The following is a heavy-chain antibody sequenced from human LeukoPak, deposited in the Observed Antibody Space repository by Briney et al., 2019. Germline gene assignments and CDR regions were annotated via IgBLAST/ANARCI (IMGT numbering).Heavy chain of an antibody. CDR3: AKAGLVRGGALDS. D-gene: IGHD3/OR15-3a*01. J-gene: IGHJ4*02. V-gene: IGHV1-18*01. CDR1: SYTFTNYA. CDR2: ISAYNGNT. Sequence: ASVKVSCKASSYTFTNYAFTWVRQAPGQGLEWMGWISAYNGNTNYAQKLQGRVTMTTDTSTSTAYMELRSLRSDDTAVYYCAKAGLVRGGALDSWGQGTLVTVSS.